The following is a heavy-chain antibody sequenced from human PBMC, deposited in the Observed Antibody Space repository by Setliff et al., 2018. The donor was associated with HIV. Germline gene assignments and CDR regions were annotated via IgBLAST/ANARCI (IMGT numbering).Heavy chain of an antibody. CDR1: GYTFTQSHD. J-gene: IGHJ4*02. V-gene: IGHV1-3*01. Sequence: ASVKVSCKTSGYTFTQSHDLHWVRQVPEQGPEWMGWINLVTGKTAYLQKFRGRVIITRDTSATTAFMEMSSLRSEDTAVYFCANGGSGGQFDHWGQGTLVTVSS. CDR2: INLVTGKT. D-gene: IGHD3-16*01. CDR3: ANGGSGGQFDH.